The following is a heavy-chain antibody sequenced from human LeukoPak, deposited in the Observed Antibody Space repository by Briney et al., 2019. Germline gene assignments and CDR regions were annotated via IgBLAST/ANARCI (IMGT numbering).Heavy chain of an antibody. V-gene: IGHV1-69*13. CDR3: AVELGDGYNYSADY. CDR1: GGTFSSYA. Sequence: ASVKVSRKASGGTFSSYAISWVRQAPGQGLEWMGGIIPIFGTANYAQKFQGRVTITADESTSTAYMELSSLRSEDTAVYYCAVELGDGYNYSADYWGQGTLVTVSS. J-gene: IGHJ4*02. D-gene: IGHD5-24*01. CDR2: IIPIFGTA.